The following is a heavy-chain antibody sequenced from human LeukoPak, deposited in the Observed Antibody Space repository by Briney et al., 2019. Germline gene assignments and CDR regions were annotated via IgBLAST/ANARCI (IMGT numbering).Heavy chain of an antibody. J-gene: IGHJ6*02. CDR2: IIPIFGTA. Sequence: ASVKASCKASGGTFSSYAISWVRQAPGQGLEWMGGIIPIFGTANYAQKFQGRVTITADESTSTAYMELSSLRSEDTAVYYCATRGGFGELPHYYYYYGMDVWGQGTTVTVSS. CDR3: ATRGGFGELPHYYYYYGMDV. CDR1: GGTFSSYA. V-gene: IGHV1-69*13. D-gene: IGHD3-10*01.